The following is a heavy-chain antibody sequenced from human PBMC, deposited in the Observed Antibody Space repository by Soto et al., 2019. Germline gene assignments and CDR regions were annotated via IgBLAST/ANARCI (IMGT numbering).Heavy chain of an antibody. Sequence: QLQLQESGSGLVEPSQTLSLTCAVSGASISSSGYSWSWIRRPPGKGLEWIGYIYQGESTYYNPSPESRVTISVDRSTNQFSLILSSVTAADTAVYYCARRDGSLFDYWGQGTLVTVSS. J-gene: IGHJ4*02. CDR3: ARRDGSLFDY. CDR1: GASISSSGYS. CDR2: IYQGEST. D-gene: IGHD6-25*01. V-gene: IGHV4-30-2*01.